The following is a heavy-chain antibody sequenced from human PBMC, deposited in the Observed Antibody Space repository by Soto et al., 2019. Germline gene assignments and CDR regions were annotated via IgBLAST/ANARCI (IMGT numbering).Heavy chain of an antibody. V-gene: IGHV4-34*01. CDR3: ARGGHCSSTSCYSGYYYYGMHV. J-gene: IGHJ6*02. CDR2: INHRGST. Sequence: PTETLSLTCAVYGGFFSGYDGSCIRQPPGKGREWIGEINHRGSTNYNPSLKSRVAISVDTSRNQFSVKLSSVTAADTAVYYCARGGHCSSTSCYSGYYYYGMHVWVQVTTVT. CDR1: GGFFSGYD. D-gene: IGHD2-2*01.